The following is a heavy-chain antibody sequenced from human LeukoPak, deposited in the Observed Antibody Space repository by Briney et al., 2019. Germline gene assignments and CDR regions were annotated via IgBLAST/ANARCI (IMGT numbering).Heavy chain of an antibody. Sequence: GGSLRLSCAASGFAFSDYSMNWVRQAPGKGLEWIADTRGSGSGMGSGSYYAGAVKGRFTISRDNAKNSLYLQMNSLRAEDTAFYFCARDDNWGFDYWGQGTPVTVSS. D-gene: IGHD7-27*01. CDR1: GFAFSDYS. CDR3: ARDDNWGFDY. J-gene: IGHJ4*02. V-gene: IGHV3-21*05. CDR2: TRGSGSGM.